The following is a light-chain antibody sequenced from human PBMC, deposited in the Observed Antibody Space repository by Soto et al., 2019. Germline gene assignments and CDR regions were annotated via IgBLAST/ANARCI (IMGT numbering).Light chain of an antibody. V-gene: IGKV3-20*01. CDR1: ESVRSSY. CDR3: QQYGSSPLFT. Sequence: EIVLTQSPGTLSLSPGERATLSCRASESVRSSYLAWYQQKPGQAPRLLIYGASTRATGIPARFSGSGSGTDFTLTISSLEPEDFAVYYCQQYGSSPLFTFGPGTKVDIK. CDR2: GAS. J-gene: IGKJ3*01.